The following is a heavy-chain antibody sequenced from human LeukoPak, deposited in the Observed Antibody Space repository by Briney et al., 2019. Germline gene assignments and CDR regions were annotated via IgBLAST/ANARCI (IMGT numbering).Heavy chain of an antibody. Sequence: ASVTVSCKASGYTFTSYGISWVRQAPGQGLEWMGWISAYNGNTNYAQKFQGRVTITADKSTSTAYMELSSLRSEDTAVYYCARESWLNVDTAMVADYVVTALPTYYYYYGMDVWGQGTTVTVSS. CDR2: ISAYNGNT. CDR3: ARESWLNVDTAMVADYVVTALPTYYYYYGMDV. J-gene: IGHJ6*02. V-gene: IGHV1-18*01. D-gene: IGHD5-18*01. CDR1: GYTFTSYG.